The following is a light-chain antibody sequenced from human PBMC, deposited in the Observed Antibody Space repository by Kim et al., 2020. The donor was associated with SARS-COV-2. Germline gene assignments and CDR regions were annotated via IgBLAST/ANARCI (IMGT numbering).Light chain of an antibody. J-gene: IGLJ2*01. V-gene: IGLV3-1*01. CDR2: QNA. Sequence: VSPGQTASISCSGDKLGDKSASWYQQKPGQSPVLVIYQNANRPSGIPERFSGSNSGNTATLTISGTQAMDEADYFCQAWDSSTVIFGGGTQLTVL. CDR3: QAWDSSTVI. CDR1: KLGDKS.